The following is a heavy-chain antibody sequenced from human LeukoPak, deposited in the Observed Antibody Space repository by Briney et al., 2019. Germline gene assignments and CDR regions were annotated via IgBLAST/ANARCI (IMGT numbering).Heavy chain of an antibody. D-gene: IGHD3-22*01. CDR2: IYYSGST. J-gene: IGHJ3*01. Sequence: PSETLSLTCTVSGGSISSSSYYWGWIRQPPGKGLEWIGSIYYSGSTYYNPSLKSRVTISVDTSKNQFSLKLSSVTAADTAVYFCARHPPEYYDSSGFAFDLWGQGTMVTVSS. V-gene: IGHV4-39*07. CDR1: GGSISSSSYY. CDR3: ARHPPEYYDSSGFAFDL.